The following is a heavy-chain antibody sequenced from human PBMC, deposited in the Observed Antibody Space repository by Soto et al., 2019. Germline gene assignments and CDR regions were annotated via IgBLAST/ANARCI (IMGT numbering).Heavy chain of an antibody. V-gene: IGHV3-48*02. D-gene: IGHD3-10*01. Sequence: EVLLVESGGGLVQPGGSLRLSCAASGFTFSLYSMSWVRQAPGKGLEWVSYISRSSTGIHYADSVKGRFTISRDDATNPMHLQINRLRDGDTAVYYCARAVTWGLDVWGRGTTVSISS. CDR3: ARAVTWGLDV. CDR2: ISRSSTGI. J-gene: IGHJ6*02. CDR1: GFTFSLYS.